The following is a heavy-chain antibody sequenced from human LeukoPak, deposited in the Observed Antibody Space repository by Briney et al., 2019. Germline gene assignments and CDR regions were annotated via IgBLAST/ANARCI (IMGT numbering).Heavy chain of an antibody. V-gene: IGHV4-34*01. J-gene: IGHJ4*02. CDR2: IDNRGST. D-gene: IGHD3-10*01. CDR1: GGSFSGYY. CDR3: ARDSHSGFQ. Sequence: SETLSLTCAVYGGSFSGYYWSWIRQPPGKGLDWIGEIDNRGSTQYNPSLRSRVTISVDTSRNQFSLELTSVTAADTAVYFCARDSHSGFQWGQGTLVTVSS.